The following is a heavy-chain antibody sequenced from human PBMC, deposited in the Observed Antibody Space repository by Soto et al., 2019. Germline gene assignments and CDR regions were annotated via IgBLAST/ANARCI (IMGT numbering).Heavy chain of an antibody. CDR3: AREYSSSSSFDY. CDR2: IYYSGIT. D-gene: IGHD6-6*01. J-gene: IGHJ4*02. CDR1: GGSVSSGSYY. V-gene: IGHV4-61*01. Sequence: SETLSLTCTVSGGSVSSGSYYWSGIRHPPGKGLEWIGYIYYSGITNYNPSLKSRVTISVDTSKNQFSLKLSSVTAADTAVYYCAREYSSSSSFDYWGQGTLVTVSS.